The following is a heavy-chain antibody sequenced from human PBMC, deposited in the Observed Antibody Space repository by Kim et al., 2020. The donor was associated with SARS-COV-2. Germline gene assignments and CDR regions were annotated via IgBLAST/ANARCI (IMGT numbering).Heavy chain of an antibody. CDR2: IWYDGSNK. CDR1: GFTFSSYG. Sequence: GGSLRLSCAASGFTFSSYGMHWVRQAPGKGLEWVAVIWYDGSNKYYADSVKGRFTISRDNSKNTLYLQMNSLRAEDTAVYYCAKDWSLVGGSGWYWTTPYYYGMDVWGQGTTVTVSS. CDR3: AKDWSLVGGSGWYWTTPYYYGMDV. D-gene: IGHD6-19*01. J-gene: IGHJ6*02. V-gene: IGHV3-33*06.